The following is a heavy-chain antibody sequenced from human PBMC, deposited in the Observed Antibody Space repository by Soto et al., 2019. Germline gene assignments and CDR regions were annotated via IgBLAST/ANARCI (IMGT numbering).Heavy chain of an antibody. Sequence: GGSLRLSCAASGYTFSNYDMNWVRQAPGKGLEWVSSISRSSDSINYADSVKGRFTISRDNAKNSLYLQMNSLGAEDTAVDWWGRGSDGAVDSGGKGKMVPV. V-gene: IGHV3-21*04. J-gene: IGHJ3*01. CDR2: ISRSSDSI. CDR3: GRGSDGAVDS. CDR1: GYTFSNYD. D-gene: IGHD6-19*01.